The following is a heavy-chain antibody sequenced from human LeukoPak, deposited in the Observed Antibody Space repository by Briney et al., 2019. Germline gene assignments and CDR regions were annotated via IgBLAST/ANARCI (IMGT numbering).Heavy chain of an antibody. CDR1: GGSISSYY. CDR2: IYYSGST. J-gene: IGHJ5*02. D-gene: IGHD5-18*01. CDR3: ARDVQLWYNWFDP. Sequence: PSETESLTCTVSGGSISSYYWSWIRQPPGKGLEWIGYIYYSGSTNYNPSLKSRVTISVDTSKNQFSLKLSSVTAADTAVYYCARDVQLWYNWFDPWGQGTLVTVSS. V-gene: IGHV4-59*01.